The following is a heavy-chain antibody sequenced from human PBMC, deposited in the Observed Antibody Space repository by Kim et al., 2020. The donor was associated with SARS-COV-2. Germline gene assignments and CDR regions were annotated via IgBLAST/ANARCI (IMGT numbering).Heavy chain of an antibody. CDR3: ARVGTAMAFDY. J-gene: IGHJ4*02. D-gene: IGHD5-18*01. Sequence: GGSLRLSCAASGFTFSSYGMHWVRQAPGKGLEWVSVICYGGSNKYYADSVKGRFTISRDNSKNTLYLQMNSLRAEDTAVYYCARVGTAMAFDYWGQGTLVTVSS. CDR2: ICYGGSNK. CDR1: GFTFSSYG. V-gene: IGHV3-33*08.